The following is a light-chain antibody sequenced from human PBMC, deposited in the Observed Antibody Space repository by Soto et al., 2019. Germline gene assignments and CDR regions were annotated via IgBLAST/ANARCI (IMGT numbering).Light chain of an antibody. Sequence: EIVMTQSPGTLSVSPGERATLSCRASQSVSSNLAWYQQKPGQAPRLLIYGASTRATGIPVRFSGSGSGTEFTLTISSLQSEDFAVYYCQQYNNWPLYTFGQWTKLEIK. J-gene: IGKJ2*01. CDR3: QQYNNWPLYT. CDR1: QSVSSN. CDR2: GAS. V-gene: IGKV3-15*01.